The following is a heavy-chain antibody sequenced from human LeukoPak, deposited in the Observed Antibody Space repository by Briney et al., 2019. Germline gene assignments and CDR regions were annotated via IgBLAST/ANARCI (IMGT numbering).Heavy chain of an antibody. J-gene: IGHJ4*02. CDR3: ARDGPTEIVPAAMDY. Sequence: GRSLRPSCAASGLTFRSYAMHWARHAPGKGREWAATISYDGSNVYYAVPVKGRFTIARDNSKNTLYLQMNSLRAEDTAVYYCARDGPTEIVPAAMDYWGQGTLVTVS. CDR2: ISYDGSNV. CDR1: GLTFRSYA. D-gene: IGHD2-2*01. V-gene: IGHV3-30-3*01.